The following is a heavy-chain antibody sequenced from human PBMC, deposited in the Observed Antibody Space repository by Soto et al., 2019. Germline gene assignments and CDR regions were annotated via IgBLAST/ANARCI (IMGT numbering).Heavy chain of an antibody. J-gene: IGHJ6*02. CDR1: GYTFTSYA. CDR2: INAGNGNT. V-gene: IGHV1-3*01. Sequence: ASVKVSCKASGYTFTSYAMHWVRQAPGRRLEWMGWINAGNGNTKYSQKFQGRVTITRDTSASTAYMELSSLRSEDTAVYYCAREEEYYDFWSGYPRYYGMDVWGQGTTVTVSS. D-gene: IGHD3-3*01. CDR3: AREEEYYDFWSGYPRYYGMDV.